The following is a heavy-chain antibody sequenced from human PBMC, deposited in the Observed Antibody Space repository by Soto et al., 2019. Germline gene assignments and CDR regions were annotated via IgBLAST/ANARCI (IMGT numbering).Heavy chain of an antibody. CDR1: GGSISSSNW. CDR2: VFHSGST. J-gene: IGHJ4*02. V-gene: IGHV4-4*02. Sequence: QVQLQESGPGLVKPSGTLSLTCAVSGGSISSSNWWTWVRQPPGKGLEWIGEVFHSGSTNYKSYLKSRVSIELDKSKHQLSLKLRSVNAADPAVYYCATATVPGSAFDYWGQGTLVTVSS. D-gene: IGHD6-19*01. CDR3: ATATVPGSAFDY.